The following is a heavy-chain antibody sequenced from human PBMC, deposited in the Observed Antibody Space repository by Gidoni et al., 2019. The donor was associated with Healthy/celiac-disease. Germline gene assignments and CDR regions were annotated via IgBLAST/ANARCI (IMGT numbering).Heavy chain of an antibody. Sequence: QVQLVESGGGVVQPGRSLKLSCAASGFTFSSYGMHWVRQAPGKGLGWGAVIWYDGSNKYYADSVKGRFTISRDNSKNTLYLQMNSLRAEDTAVYYCARTYYYDSSFDYWGQGTLVTVSS. CDR1: GFTFSSYG. CDR3: ARTYYYDSSFDY. J-gene: IGHJ4*02. D-gene: IGHD3-22*01. V-gene: IGHV3-33*01. CDR2: IWYDGSNK.